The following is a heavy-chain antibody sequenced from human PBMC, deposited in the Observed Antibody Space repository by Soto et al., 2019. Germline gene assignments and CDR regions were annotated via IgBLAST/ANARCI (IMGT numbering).Heavy chain of an antibody. D-gene: IGHD3-3*01. CDR3: ARVMTTFGVISKGPDH. CDR1: GYPFTTYG. V-gene: IGHV1-18*04. J-gene: IGHJ4*02. CDR2: ISTYNGDT. Sequence: QVQLAQSGAEVKKPGASVKVSCKASGYPFTTYGISWVRQAPGQGLEWMGWISTYNGDTEYPQSLEGRVSMTRDTSTATAYMELSSLRSDDTAVYYCARVMTTFGVISKGPDHWGQGTLVSVSS.